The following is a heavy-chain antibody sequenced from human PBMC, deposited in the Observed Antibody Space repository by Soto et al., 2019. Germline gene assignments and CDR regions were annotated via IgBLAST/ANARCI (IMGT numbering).Heavy chain of an antibody. D-gene: IGHD1-7*01. CDR3: ARDMTAELVSYYYGMDV. V-gene: IGHV3-9*01. CDR1: GFIFDDYA. J-gene: IGHJ6*02. Sequence: GGSLRLSCAASGFIFDDYAMHWVRQAPGKGLEWVSGISWDSGSIIYADSVKGRFIISRDNANNSLYLQMNSLRAEDTAVYYCARDMTAELVSYYYGMDVWGQGTTVTVSS. CDR2: ISWDSGSI.